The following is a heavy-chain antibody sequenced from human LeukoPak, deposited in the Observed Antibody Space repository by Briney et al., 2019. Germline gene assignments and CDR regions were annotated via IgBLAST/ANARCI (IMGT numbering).Heavy chain of an antibody. D-gene: IGHD3-22*01. CDR2: INSDGSST. CDR3: ARVEIYDSSGYYDAFDI. J-gene: IGHJ3*02. CDR1: GFTFSSYW. V-gene: IGHV3-74*01. Sequence: GGSLRLSCAASGFTFSSYWMHWVRQAPGKGLVWVSRINSDGSSTSYADSVKGRFTISRDNAKNTLYLQMNSLRAEDTAVYYCARVEIYDSSGYYDAFDIWGQGTMVTVSS.